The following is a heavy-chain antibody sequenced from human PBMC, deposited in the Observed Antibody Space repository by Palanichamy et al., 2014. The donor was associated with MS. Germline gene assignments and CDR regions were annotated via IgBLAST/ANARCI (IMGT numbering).Heavy chain of an antibody. CDR2: IKKDGSEK. Sequence: EVQLVESGGGLVQPGGSLRLSCAVSRFTFSNYWMSWVRQAPGKGPEWVANIKKDGSEKNYVDSVKGRFTISRDNAKNTLYLQMNSLRAEDTAVYYCAREERGTIFGEVTDYYGMDVWGQGTTVTVSS. CDR1: RFTFSNYW. D-gene: IGHD3-3*01. V-gene: IGHV3-7*01. CDR3: AREERGTIFGEVTDYYGMDV. J-gene: IGHJ6*02.